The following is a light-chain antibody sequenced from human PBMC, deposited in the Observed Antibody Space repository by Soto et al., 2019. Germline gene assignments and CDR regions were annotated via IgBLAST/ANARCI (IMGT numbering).Light chain of an antibody. Sequence: DIVMTQTPLSSAVTLGQPASISCRSSQNLVGSDGNSYLSWLQQRPGQPPRLLIYKVSHRFSGVPDRFSGSGAGTDFTLKISRVEADDVGVYYCMQTSQFPRTFGQGTKVEIK. CDR3: MQTSQFPRT. V-gene: IGKV2-24*01. J-gene: IGKJ1*01. CDR2: KVS. CDR1: QNLVGSDGNSY.